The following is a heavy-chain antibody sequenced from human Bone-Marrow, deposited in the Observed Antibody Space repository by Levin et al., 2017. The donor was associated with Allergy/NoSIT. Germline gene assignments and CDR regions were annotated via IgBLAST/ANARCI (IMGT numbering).Heavy chain of an antibody. CDR3: ARAIASRTYFDL. V-gene: IGHV4-30-2*01. J-gene: IGHJ5*02. CDR1: GGSISSDGHS. CDR2: IFYTGKT. D-gene: IGHD6-6*01. Sequence: PSETLSLTCTVSGGSISSDGHSWNWIRQPPGKGLEWIGYIFYTGKTYYNPSLTSRFALSLDRSKDQFSLTLSSVTAADTAVYYCARAIASRTYFDLWGQGALVTVSS.